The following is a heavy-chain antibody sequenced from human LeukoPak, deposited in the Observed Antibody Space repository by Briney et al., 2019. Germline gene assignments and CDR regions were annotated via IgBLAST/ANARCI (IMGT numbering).Heavy chain of an antibody. CDR2: ISSSSSYI. J-gene: IGHJ4*02. CDR3: ARDRPTSCFDY. D-gene: IGHD2-2*01. V-gene: IGHV3-21*01. Sequence: GGSLRLSCAASGFTFSSYSMNWVRQAPGKGLEWVSSISSSSSYIYYADSVKGRFTISKDNAKNSLYLQMNSLRAEDTAVYYCARDRPTSCFDYWGQGTLVTVSS. CDR1: GFTFSSYS.